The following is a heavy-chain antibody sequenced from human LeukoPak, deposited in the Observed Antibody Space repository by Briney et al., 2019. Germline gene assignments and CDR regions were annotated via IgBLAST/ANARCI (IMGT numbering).Heavy chain of an antibody. CDR1: GFTFSSYW. CDR2: INSDGSST. J-gene: IGHJ4*02. CDR3: ARGYCSSTSCYTSRTSHFDY. Sequence: GGSLRLSCAASGFTFSSYWMHWVRHAPGKGLVWVSRINSDGSSTSYADSVKGRFTISRDNAKNTLYLQMNSLRAEDTAVYYCARGYCSSTSCYTSRTSHFDYWGQGALVTVSS. V-gene: IGHV3-74*01. D-gene: IGHD2-2*02.